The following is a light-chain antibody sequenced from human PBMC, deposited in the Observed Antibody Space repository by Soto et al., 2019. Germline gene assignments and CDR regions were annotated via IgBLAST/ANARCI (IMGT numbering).Light chain of an antibody. CDR1: QHINDG. V-gene: IGKV1-12*01. Sequence: DIQMTQSHSFVSASVGDRVTITCRASQHINDGLAWYQQKPGRAPDLLISRATSLQSGVPSRFSGSVSGTEFTLTISSLQPEAFATYYCQQANDFPLTFGGGTRIEIK. CDR3: QQANDFPLT. J-gene: IGKJ4*01. CDR2: RAT.